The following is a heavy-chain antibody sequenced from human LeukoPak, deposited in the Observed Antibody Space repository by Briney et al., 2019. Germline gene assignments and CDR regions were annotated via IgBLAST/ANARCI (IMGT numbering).Heavy chain of an antibody. J-gene: IGHJ4*02. CDR2: IIPIFGTT. CDR1: GGTFSSYA. V-gene: IGHV1-69*05. CDR3: ARGGHNNGYSYFDY. Sequence: SVKVSCKASGGTFSSYAISWVRQAPGQGLEWMGRIIPIFGTTNYAQKFQGRVTITTDESTSTVYMELSSPRSEDTAVYYCARGGHNNGYSYFDYWGQGTLVTVSS. D-gene: IGHD5-18*01.